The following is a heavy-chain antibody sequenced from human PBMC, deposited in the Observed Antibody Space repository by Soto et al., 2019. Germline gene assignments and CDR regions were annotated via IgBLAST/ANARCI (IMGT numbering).Heavy chain of an antibody. CDR2: IGRSGETI. Sequence: EVQLAESGGGLAQPGGSLRLSCVGSGFTFSSFEMNWVRQTPGKGLEWLSYIGRSGETIYYADSVKGRFTISRDNAKSSLFLQMNSLRAEDTAVYFCAKDQEGSGSHWLGYNYYGMDVWGQGTTVTVSS. CDR1: GFTFSSFE. J-gene: IGHJ6*02. CDR3: AKDQEGSGSHWLGYNYYGMDV. V-gene: IGHV3-48*03. D-gene: IGHD3-10*01.